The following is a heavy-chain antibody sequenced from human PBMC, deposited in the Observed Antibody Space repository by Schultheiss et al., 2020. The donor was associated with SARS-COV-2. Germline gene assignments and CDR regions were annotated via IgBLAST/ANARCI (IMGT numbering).Heavy chain of an antibody. Sequence: SETLSLTCTVSGGSISSYYWSWIRQPPGKGLEWIGEINHSGSTNYNPSLKSRVTISVDTSKNQFSLKLSSVTASDTAVYYCAREAAAAAGGWFDPWGQGTLVTVSS. CDR3: AREAAAAAGGWFDP. J-gene: IGHJ5*02. CDR2: INHSGST. D-gene: IGHD6-13*01. V-gene: IGHV4-34*01. CDR1: GGSISSYY.